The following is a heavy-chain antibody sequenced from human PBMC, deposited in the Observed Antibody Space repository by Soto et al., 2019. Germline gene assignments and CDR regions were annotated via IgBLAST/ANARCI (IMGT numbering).Heavy chain of an antibody. D-gene: IGHD3-3*01. Sequence: ASVKVTCKASGYTFTGYYMHWVRQAPGQGLEWMGWINPNSGGTNYAQKFQGRVTMTRDTSISTAYMELSRLRSDDTAVYYCARGSGRVVIYYSYYYAMDVWGQGTTVTVSS. CDR2: INPNSGGT. CDR1: GYTFTGYY. J-gene: IGHJ6*02. CDR3: ARGSGRVVIYYSYYYAMDV. V-gene: IGHV1-2*02.